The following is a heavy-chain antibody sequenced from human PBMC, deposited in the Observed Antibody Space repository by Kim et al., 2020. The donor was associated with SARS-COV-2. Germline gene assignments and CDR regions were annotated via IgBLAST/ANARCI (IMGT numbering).Heavy chain of an antibody. D-gene: IGHD1-7*01. CDR2: ISSNGQRT. CDR3: LTTSITQTTTVAFDI. J-gene: IGHJ3*02. V-gene: IGHV3-64D*09. Sequence: GGSLRLSCAASGFTFSRYGMHWVRQAPGKGLEYVSAISSNGQRTYYADSVKGRFTISRDNSKNTLYLEMSSLRAEDTATYYCLTTSITQTTTVAFDIWGRGTMVTVSS. CDR1: GFTFSRYG.